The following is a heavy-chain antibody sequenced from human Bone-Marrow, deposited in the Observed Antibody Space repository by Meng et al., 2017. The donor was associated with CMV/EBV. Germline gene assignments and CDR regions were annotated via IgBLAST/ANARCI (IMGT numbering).Heavy chain of an antibody. CDR2: IIPIFGTA. J-gene: IGHJ5*02. D-gene: IGHD1-1*01. CDR3: ASLTTWNHWFDP. Sequence: SVKVSGKASGGTFSSYAISWVRQAPGQGLEWMGGIIPIFGTANYAQKFQGRVTITTDESTSTAYMELSRLRSEDTAVYYCASLTTWNHWFDPWGKGTLVTVSS. CDR1: GGTFSSYA. V-gene: IGHV1-69*05.